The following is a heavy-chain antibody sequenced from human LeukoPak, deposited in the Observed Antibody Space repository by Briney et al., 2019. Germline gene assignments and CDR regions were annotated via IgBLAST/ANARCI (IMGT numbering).Heavy chain of an antibody. CDR3: ARDGSSGWYLEEAFDY. CDR2: ISGSGGST. D-gene: IGHD6-19*01. J-gene: IGHJ4*02. V-gene: IGHV3-23*01. Sequence: GGSLRLSCAASGFTFSSYAMSWVRQAPGKGLEWVSAISGSGGSTYYADSVKGRFTISRDNSKNTLYLQMNSLRAEDTAVYYCARDGSSGWYLEEAFDYWGQGTLVTVSS. CDR1: GFTFSSYA.